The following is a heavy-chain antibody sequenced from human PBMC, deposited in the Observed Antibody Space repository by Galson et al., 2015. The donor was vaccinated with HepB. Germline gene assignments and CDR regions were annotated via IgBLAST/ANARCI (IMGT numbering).Heavy chain of an antibody. V-gene: IGHV1-69*13. Sequence: SVKVSCKASGDTFRNSAISWVRQAPGQGLEWMGGIMPIFRSPDYAQKFKGRVTITADEPTNTAYMELSSLSSEDTAIYYCASKDYGGAGNYYYGIDVWGQGTMVIVSS. CDR2: IMPIFRSP. D-gene: IGHD4-23*01. CDR3: ASKDYGGAGNYYYGIDV. J-gene: IGHJ6*02. CDR1: GDTFRNSA.